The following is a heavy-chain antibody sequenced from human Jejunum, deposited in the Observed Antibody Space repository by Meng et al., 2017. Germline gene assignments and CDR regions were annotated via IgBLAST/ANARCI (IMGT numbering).Heavy chain of an antibody. Sequence: QVQLVQSGAEVKNPGASVTVSCKVSGYNYRTYGFSWVRQAPGQGLEWMGWISNYNNYPNYADKFQGRLTLTTDRSTNTAYMELRSLQSDDTAVYYCATGKRSSTLTTHFFDYWGQGTLVTVSS. CDR2: ISNYNNYP. V-gene: IGHV1-18*01. CDR1: GYNYRTYG. D-gene: IGHD1-1*01. J-gene: IGHJ4*02. CDR3: ATGKRSSTLTTHFFDY.